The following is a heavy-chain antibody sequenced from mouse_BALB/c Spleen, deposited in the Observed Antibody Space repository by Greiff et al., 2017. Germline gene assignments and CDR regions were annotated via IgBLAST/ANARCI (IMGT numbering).Heavy chain of an antibody. Sequence: LQQPGSELVRPGASVKLSCTASGYTFTSYWMHWVKQRPGQGLEWIGNIYPGSGSTNYDEKFKSKATLTVDTSSSTAYMQLSSLTSEDSAVYDCTEDGLRRGGMDYWGQGTSVTVSS. J-gene: IGHJ4*01. D-gene: IGHD2-4*01. CDR1: GYTFTSYW. CDR3: TEDGLRRGGMDY. V-gene: IGHV1S22*01. CDR2: IYPGSGST.